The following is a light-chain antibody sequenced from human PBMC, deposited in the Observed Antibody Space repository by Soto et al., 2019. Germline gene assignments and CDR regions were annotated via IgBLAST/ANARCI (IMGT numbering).Light chain of an antibody. J-gene: IGKJ1*01. V-gene: IGKV3-15*01. CDR2: GAS. Sequence: ETVMTKSPVTLSVSPGEGATLSCRASQSVSSNLAWYQQKPGQAPRLLIYGASTRATGIPARFSGSGSGTEFTLTITTLQSEDFAVYYCQQYNNWPRTFGQGTRWIS. CDR1: QSVSSN. CDR3: QQYNNWPRT.